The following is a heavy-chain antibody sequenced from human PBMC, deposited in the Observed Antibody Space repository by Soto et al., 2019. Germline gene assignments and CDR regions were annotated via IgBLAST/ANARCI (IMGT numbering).Heavy chain of an antibody. D-gene: IGHD3-22*01. CDR1: GFPFSSYG. V-gene: IGHV3-30*18. Sequence: QVQLVESGGGVVQPGRSLRLSCAASGFPFSSYGMHWVRQAPGKGLEWVAVISYDGGNKYYADSVKGRFTISRDNSKNTLYLQMNSLRAEDTAVYSCAKDRENYYGNSGYSQGFDYWRQGTLVTVSS. J-gene: IGHJ4*02. CDR2: ISYDGGNK. CDR3: AKDRENYYGNSGYSQGFDY.